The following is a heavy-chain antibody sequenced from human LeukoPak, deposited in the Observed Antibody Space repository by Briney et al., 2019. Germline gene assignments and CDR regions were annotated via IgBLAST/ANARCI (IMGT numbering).Heavy chain of an antibody. CDR1: GFTFSSYG. Sequence: GGSLRLSCAASGFTFSSYGMHWVRQAPGKGLEWVAVIWYDGSNKYYADSVKGRFTISRDNSKNTLYLQMNSLRAEDTAVYYCARSLDCGGDCFNAFDIWGQETMVTVSS. CDR3: ARSLDCGGDCFNAFDI. V-gene: IGHV3-33*01. D-gene: IGHD2-21*02. J-gene: IGHJ3*02. CDR2: IWYDGSNK.